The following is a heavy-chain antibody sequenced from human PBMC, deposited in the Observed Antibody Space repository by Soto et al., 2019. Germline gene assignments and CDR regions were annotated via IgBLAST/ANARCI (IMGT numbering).Heavy chain of an antibody. CDR3: ASTSGDYVFDY. J-gene: IGHJ4*02. CDR2: IIPILGIA. V-gene: IGHV1-69*02. D-gene: IGHD4-17*01. CDR1: GGTFSSYT. Sequence: QVQLVQSGAEVKKPGSSVKVSCKASGGTFSSYTISWVRQAPGQGLEWMGRIIPILGIANYAQNFQGRVTITADKSTSTAYMELSSLRSEDTAVYYCASTSGDYVFDYWGQGTLVTVSS.